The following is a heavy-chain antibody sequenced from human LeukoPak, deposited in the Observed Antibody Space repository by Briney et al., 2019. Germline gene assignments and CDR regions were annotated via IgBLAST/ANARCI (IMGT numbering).Heavy chain of an antibody. V-gene: IGHV3-30*03. CDR1: GFTFSSYG. D-gene: IGHD2-15*01. Sequence: GGSLRLSCAASGFTFSSYGMHWVRQAPGKGLEWVAVISYDGSNKYYADSVKGRFTISRDNSKNTLYLQMNSLRAEDTAVYYCALYCSGGSRYLGYDAFDIWGQGTMVTVSS. J-gene: IGHJ3*02. CDR2: ISYDGSNK. CDR3: ALYCSGGSRYLGYDAFDI.